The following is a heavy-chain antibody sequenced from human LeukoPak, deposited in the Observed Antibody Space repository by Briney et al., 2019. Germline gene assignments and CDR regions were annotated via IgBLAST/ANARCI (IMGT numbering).Heavy chain of an antibody. D-gene: IGHD5-18*01. CDR1: GGSISSYY. Sequence: SETLSLTCTVSGGSISSYYWSWIRQPPGKGLEWIGYIYYSGSTNYNPSLKSRVTISVDTSKNQISLKLSSVTAADTAVYYCARETLGYSYGYGKSWFDPWGQGTLVTVSS. V-gene: IGHV4-59*01. CDR2: IYYSGST. CDR3: ARETLGYSYGYGKSWFDP. J-gene: IGHJ5*02.